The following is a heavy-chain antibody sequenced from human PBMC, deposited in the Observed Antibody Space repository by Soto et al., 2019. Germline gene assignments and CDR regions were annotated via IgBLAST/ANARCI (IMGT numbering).Heavy chain of an antibody. CDR2: TYYRSKWYN. J-gene: IGHJ5*02. D-gene: IGHD1-1*01. Sequence: SQTLSLTCSISGDSVSSNSSAWNWIRQSPSRGLELLGRTYYRSKWYNDYAVSVKSRITINPDTFKNQFSLQLNSVTPDDTAVYYRATERTTPGPHWLGPWGKGTLVTFSS. CDR3: ATERTTPGPHWLGP. V-gene: IGHV6-1*01. CDR1: GDSVSSNSSA.